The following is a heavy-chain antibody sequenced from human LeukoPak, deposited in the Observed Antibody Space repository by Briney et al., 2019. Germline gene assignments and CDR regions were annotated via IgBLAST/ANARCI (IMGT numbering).Heavy chain of an antibody. CDR3: ARAKVERVYCSGTSCYTPFDP. J-gene: IGHJ5*02. V-gene: IGHV1-2*02. CDR1: GYTFTGYY. CDR2: INPNSGGT. D-gene: IGHD2-2*02. Sequence: ASVKVSCKASGYTFTGYYMHWVRQAPGQGLEWMGWINPNSGGTNYAQKFQGRVTMTRDTSISTAYMELSRLRSDDTAVYYCARAKVERVYCSGTSCYTPFDPWGQGTLVTVSS.